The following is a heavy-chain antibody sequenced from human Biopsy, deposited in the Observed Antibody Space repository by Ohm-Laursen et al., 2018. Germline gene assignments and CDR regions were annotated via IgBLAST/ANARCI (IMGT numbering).Heavy chain of an antibody. CDR2: IKQDVSER. CDR1: GFTFSNYW. D-gene: IGHD6-19*01. J-gene: IGHJ3*01. CDR3: VRDNSQAPPGDISETFDL. V-gene: IGHV3-7*01. Sequence: SLRLSCSASGFTFSNYWMSWVRQAPGKGLEWVANIKQDVSERFYVDSVKGRFTTSRDNAKSSLYLQMNSLRDEDTALYYCVRDNSQAPPGDISETFDLWGQGTMVTVSS.